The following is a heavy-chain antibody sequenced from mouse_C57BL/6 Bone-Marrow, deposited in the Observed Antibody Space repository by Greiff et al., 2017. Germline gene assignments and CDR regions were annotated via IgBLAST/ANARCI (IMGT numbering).Heavy chain of an antibody. J-gene: IGHJ3*01. CDR1: GYTFTSYW. CDR3: ARGGYWTWFAY. V-gene: IGHV1-7*01. CDR2: INPSSGYT. Sequence: QVHVKQSGAELATPGASVKLSCKASGYTFTSYWMHWVKQRPGQGLEWIGYINPSSGYTKYNQKFKDKATLTADKSSSTAYMQLSSLTYEDSAVYYCARGGYWTWFAYWGQGTLVTVSA. D-gene: IGHD2-3*01.